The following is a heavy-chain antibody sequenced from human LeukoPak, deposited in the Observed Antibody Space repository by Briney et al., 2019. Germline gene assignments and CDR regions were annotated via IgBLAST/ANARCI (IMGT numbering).Heavy chain of an antibody. D-gene: IGHD3-16*02. CDR1: GGSFSGYY. V-gene: IGHV4-34*01. CDR3: ARSIYVWGSYRYNWFDP. Sequence: SETLSLTCAVYGGSFSGYYWSWIRQPPGKGLEWIGYIYHSGSTYYSPSLKSRVTISVDRSKNQFSLKLSSVTAADTAVYYCARSIYVWGSYRYNWFDPWGQGTLVTVSS. J-gene: IGHJ5*02. CDR2: IYHSGST.